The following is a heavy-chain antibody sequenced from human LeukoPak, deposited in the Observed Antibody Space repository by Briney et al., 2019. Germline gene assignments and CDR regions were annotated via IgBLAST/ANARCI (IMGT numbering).Heavy chain of an antibody. CDR3: ARGGGILRFLEWLSSRGMDV. CDR1: GFTFSSYW. J-gene: IGHJ6*02. CDR2: IKQDGSEK. D-gene: IGHD3-3*01. V-gene: IGHV3-7*01. Sequence: GGSLRLSCAASGFTFSSYWMSWVRQAPGKGLGWVANIKQDGSEKYYVDSVKGRFTISRDNAKNSLYLQMNSLRAEDTAVYYCARGGGILRFLEWLSSRGMDVWGQGTTVTVSS.